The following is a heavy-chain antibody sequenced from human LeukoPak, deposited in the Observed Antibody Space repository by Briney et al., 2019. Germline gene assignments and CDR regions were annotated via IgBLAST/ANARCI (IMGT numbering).Heavy chain of an antibody. CDR2: ISGSGGST. J-gene: IGHJ4*02. CDR3: AKARTMIVVIGY. CDR1: GFTFSSYA. Sequence: GALRLSCAASGFTFSSYAMSWVRQAPGKGLEWVSAISGSGGSTYYADSVKGQFTISRDNSKNTLYLQMNSLRAEDTAVYYCAKARTMIVVIGYWGQGTLVTVSS. D-gene: IGHD3-22*01. V-gene: IGHV3-23*01.